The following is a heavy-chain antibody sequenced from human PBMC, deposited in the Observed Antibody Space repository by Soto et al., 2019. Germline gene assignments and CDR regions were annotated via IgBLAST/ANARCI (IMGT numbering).Heavy chain of an antibody. V-gene: IGHV3-23*01. D-gene: IGHD2-8*01. CDR1: GFTFSSYG. Sequence: EVQLLESGGGFVQPGGSLRLSCAASGFTFSSYGMSWVRQAPGKGLEWVSAVSDTGDNTYYADSVKGRFTISIDNSHNALYLKMNSQRADDTDVYYCAKKIEFCTNGVCHRGQHYCFMDVWGKGTAVTVSS. CDR3: AKKIEFCTNGVCHRGQHYCFMDV. J-gene: IGHJ6*03. CDR2: VSDTGDNT.